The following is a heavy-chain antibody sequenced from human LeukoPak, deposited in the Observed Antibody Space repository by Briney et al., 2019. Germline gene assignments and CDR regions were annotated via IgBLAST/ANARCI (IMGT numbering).Heavy chain of an antibody. V-gene: IGHV4-59*05. CDR3: ARHSGSGSYHSPFGN. J-gene: IGHJ4*02. CDR2: IYYSGST. CDR1: GGSISSYY. D-gene: IGHD3-10*01. Sequence: SETLSLTCTVSGGSISSYYWSWIRQPPGKGLEWIGSIYYSGSTYYNPSLKSRVTISVDTSKNQFSLELTSVTAADTTVYYCARHSGSGSYHSPFGNWGQGTLVTVSS.